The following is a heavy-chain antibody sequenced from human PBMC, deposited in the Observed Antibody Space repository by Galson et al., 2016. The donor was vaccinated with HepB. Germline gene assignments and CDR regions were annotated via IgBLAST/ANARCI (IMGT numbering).Heavy chain of an antibody. CDR2: IYWDNNK. J-gene: IGHJ2*01. Sequence: PALVKPTQTLALTCTFSGFSLSTSRMCVSWIRQSPGKALEWLTVIYWDNNKRYSPSLKSRLTITKDTSKNQVIITMTNMDPVDTATYYRAPTGPPRIDDDPRPLNFDLWGRGTLVTVSS. CDR1: GFSLSTSRMC. D-gene: IGHD3-3*01. CDR3: APTGPPRIDDDPRPLNFDL. V-gene: IGHV2-5*08.